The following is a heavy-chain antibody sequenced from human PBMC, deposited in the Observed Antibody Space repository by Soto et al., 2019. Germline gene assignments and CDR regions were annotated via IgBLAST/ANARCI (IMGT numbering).Heavy chain of an antibody. CDR2: IYYSGST. CDR3: AREYSSGWYSVFDY. D-gene: IGHD6-19*01. V-gene: IGHV4-59*01. Sequence: SETLSLTCTVSGGSISSYYWSWIRQPPGKGLKWIGYIYYSGSTNYNPSLRSRVTISVDTSKNQFSLKLSSVTAADTAVYYCAREYSSGWYSVFDYWGQGTLVTVSS. J-gene: IGHJ4*02. CDR1: GGSISSYY.